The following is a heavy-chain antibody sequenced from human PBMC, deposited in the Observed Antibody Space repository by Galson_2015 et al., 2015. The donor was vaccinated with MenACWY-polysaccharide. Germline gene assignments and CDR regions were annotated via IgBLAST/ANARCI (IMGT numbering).Heavy chain of an antibody. V-gene: IGHV3-30*18. CDR2: ISYHGTHK. CDR1: GFTFSSYG. Sequence: SLRLSCAASGFTFSSYGMHWVRQAPGKGLEWVAAISYHGTHKYYADSVKGRFTISRDDSKNTLYLQMNSLRAEDTAVYYCANDDTSSDTFDHWGRGTLVTVSS. CDR3: ANDDTSSDTFDH. J-gene: IGHJ4*02. D-gene: IGHD3-22*01.